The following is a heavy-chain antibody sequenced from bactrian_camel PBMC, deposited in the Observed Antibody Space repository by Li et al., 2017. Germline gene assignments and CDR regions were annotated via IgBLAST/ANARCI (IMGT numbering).Heavy chain of an antibody. D-gene: IGHD2*01. Sequence: HVQLVESGGGSVQVGDALRLSCTGSGISFNDADMGWYRQAPGNECELVSTISSDGSTDYAGSVKGRFTISRDNAKNTLYLQMNSLKPEDTAMYYCAADNLALVATTYIFAYWGQGTQVTVS. CDR2: ISSDGST. CDR3: AADNLALVATTYIFAY. J-gene: IGHJ6*01. V-gene: IGHV3S55*01. CDR1: GISFNDAD.